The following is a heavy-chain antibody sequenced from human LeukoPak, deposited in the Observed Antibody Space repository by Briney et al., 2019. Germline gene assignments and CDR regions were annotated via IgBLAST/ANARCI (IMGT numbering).Heavy chain of an antibody. J-gene: IGHJ3*02. V-gene: IGHV4-39*01. CDR3: ARPGWGYGRDQAFDI. CDR1: GFTFTGYW. CDR2: IYYSGST. D-gene: IGHD5-12*01. Sequence: GSLRLSCAASGFTFTGYWMSWVRQPPGKGLEWIGSIYYSGSTYYDPSLTSRVTISVDTSKNQFSLKLSSVTAADTAVYYCARPGWGYGRDQAFDIWGQGTMVTVSS.